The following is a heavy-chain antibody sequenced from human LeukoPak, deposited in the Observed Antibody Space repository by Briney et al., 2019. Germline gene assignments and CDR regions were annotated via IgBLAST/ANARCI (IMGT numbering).Heavy chain of an antibody. CDR3: ARGGSYNYGFNAFDI. V-gene: IGHV1-2*02. CDR2: INPNSGGT. Sequence: ASVKVSCKASGYTFTGYYMHWVRQAPGQGLEWMGWINPNSGGTNYAQKFQGRVTMTRGTSISTAYMELSRLRSDDTAVYYCARGGSYNYGFNAFDIWGQGTMVTVSS. D-gene: IGHD1-26*01. CDR1: GYTFTGYY. J-gene: IGHJ3*02.